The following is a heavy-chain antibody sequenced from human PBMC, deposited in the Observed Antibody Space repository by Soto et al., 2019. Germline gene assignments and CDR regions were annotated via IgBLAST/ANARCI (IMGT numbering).Heavy chain of an antibody. CDR1: GVSISNYY. D-gene: IGHD2-15*01. J-gene: IGHJ5*02. V-gene: IGHV4-59*12. Sequence: SETLSLTCTVSGVSISNYYWSWIRQPPGKGLEWLGYILYTGNTNYNPSLKSRVTISVDTSKNQFSLKLSSVTAADTAVYYCARGTVVVVVVAATVLNWFDPWGQGTLVTVSS. CDR2: ILYTGNT. CDR3: ARGTVVVVVVAATVLNWFDP.